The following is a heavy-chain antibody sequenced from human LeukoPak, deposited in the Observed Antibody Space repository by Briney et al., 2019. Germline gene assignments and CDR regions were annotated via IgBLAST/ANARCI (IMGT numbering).Heavy chain of an antibody. CDR3: AREWLQNWFDP. Sequence: GGSLRLSCAASGFTFSSYAMHWVRQAPGKGLEWVAVISYDGSNKHYADSVKGRFTISRDNSKNTLYLQMNSLRAEDTAVYYCAREWLQNWFDPWGQGTLVTVSS. V-gene: IGHV3-30-3*01. CDR2: ISYDGSNK. J-gene: IGHJ5*02. CDR1: GFTFSSYA. D-gene: IGHD5-24*01.